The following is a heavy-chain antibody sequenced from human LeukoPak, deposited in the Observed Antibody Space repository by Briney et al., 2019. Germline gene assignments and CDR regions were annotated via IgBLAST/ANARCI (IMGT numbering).Heavy chain of an antibody. CDR2: INPDSGGT. V-gene: IGHV1-2*02. Sequence: GASVKVSCKASGYTFTGYYMHWVRQAPGQGLEWMGWINPDSGGTNFAQKFQGRVTMTRDTSISTAYMELSRLRSDDTAVYYCARERRYPETYFDWLVGAYWFDPWGQGTLVTVSS. CDR3: ARERRYPETYFDWLVGAYWFDP. D-gene: IGHD3-9*01. CDR1: GYTFTGYY. J-gene: IGHJ5*02.